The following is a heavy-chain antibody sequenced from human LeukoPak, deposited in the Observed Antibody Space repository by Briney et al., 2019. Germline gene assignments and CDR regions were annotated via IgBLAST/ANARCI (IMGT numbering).Heavy chain of an antibody. J-gene: IGHJ3*02. CDR1: GFTFSNYW. D-gene: IGHD3-22*01. V-gene: IGHV3-30*02. Sequence: GGSLRLSCAASGFTFSNYWMSWVRQAPGKGLEWVAFIRYDGSNKYYADSVKGRFTISRDNSKNTLYLQMNSLRAEDTAVYYCAKDGESLYYDSSGYPLGAFDIWGQGTMVTVSS. CDR2: IRYDGSNK. CDR3: AKDGESLYYDSSGYPLGAFDI.